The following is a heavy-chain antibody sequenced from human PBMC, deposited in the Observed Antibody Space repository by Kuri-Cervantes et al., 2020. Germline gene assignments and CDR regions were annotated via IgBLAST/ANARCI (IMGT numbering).Heavy chain of an antibody. CDR1: GFAFSNYA. D-gene: IGHD3-22*01. Sequence: GESLKISCAASGFAFSNYAMTWVRQAPGKGLEWVSTLSVSGDSTSFADSVKGRFTISRDNSKNTLYLQMNSLRAEDTAVYYCARVRGIPYYDSSGYDAFDIWGQGTMVTVSS. J-gene: IGHJ3*02. V-gene: IGHV3-23*01. CDR3: ARVRGIPYYDSSGYDAFDI. CDR2: LSVSGDST.